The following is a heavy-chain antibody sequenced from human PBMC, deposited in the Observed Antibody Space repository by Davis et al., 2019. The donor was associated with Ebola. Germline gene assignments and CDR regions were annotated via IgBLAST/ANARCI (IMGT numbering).Heavy chain of an antibody. CDR2: ISYDGSNK. Sequence: EGSLRLSCAASGFTFSSYAMHWVRQAPGKGLEWVAVISYDGSNKYYADSVKGRFTISRDNSKNTLYLQMNSLRAEDTAVYYCARDFGWYCSGGSCYSGFDYWGQGTLVTVSS. J-gene: IGHJ4*02. V-gene: IGHV3-30-3*01. CDR3: ARDFGWYCSGGSCYSGFDY. CDR1: GFTFSSYA. D-gene: IGHD2-15*01.